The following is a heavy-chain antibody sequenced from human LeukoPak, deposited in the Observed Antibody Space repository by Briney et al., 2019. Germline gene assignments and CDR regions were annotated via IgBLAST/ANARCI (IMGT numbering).Heavy chain of an antibody. Sequence: ASVKVSCKASGYTFTGYYMHWVRQAPGQGLEWMGWINPNSGGTNYAQKFQGRVTMTRDTSISTAYMELSGLRSDDTAVYYCARGRNYYDSSGYYPDYWGQGTLVTVSS. CDR3: ARGRNYYDSSGYYPDY. CDR2: INPNSGGT. V-gene: IGHV1-2*02. D-gene: IGHD3-22*01. J-gene: IGHJ4*02. CDR1: GYTFTGYY.